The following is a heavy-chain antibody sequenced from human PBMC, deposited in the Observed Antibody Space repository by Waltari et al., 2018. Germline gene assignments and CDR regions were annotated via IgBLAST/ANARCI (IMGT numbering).Heavy chain of an antibody. D-gene: IGHD2-15*01. CDR3: AKDSRYCSGGSCYEFEPFDY. J-gene: IGHJ4*02. Sequence: EVQLVESGGGLVQPGGSLRLSCAASGFTFSSYAMSWVRQAPGKGLEWVSAISGSGGSTYYADSVKGRFTISRDNSKNTLYLQMNSLRAEDTAVYYCAKDSRYCSGGSCYEFEPFDYWGQGTLVTVSS. V-gene: IGHV3-23*04. CDR1: GFTFSSYA. CDR2: ISGSGGST.